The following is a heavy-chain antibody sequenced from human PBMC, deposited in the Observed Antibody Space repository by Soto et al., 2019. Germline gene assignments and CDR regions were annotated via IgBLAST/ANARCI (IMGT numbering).Heavy chain of an antibody. CDR3: ARQRLDHNYCYYYGMDV. D-gene: IGHD6-25*01. CDR1: RWTFRSYA. CDR2: IIPIFGTA. Sequence: AVKVTCKASRWTFRSYASSWVRQAPGQGLEGMGGIIPIFGTANYAQKFQGRVTITADESTSTAYMELSSLRSEDTAVYYCARQRLDHNYCYYYGMDVWGQGTTVTVSS. V-gene: IGHV1-69*13. J-gene: IGHJ6*02.